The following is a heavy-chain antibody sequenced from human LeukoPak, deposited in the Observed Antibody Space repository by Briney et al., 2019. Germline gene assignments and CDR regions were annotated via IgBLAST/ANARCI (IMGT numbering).Heavy chain of an antibody. J-gene: IGHJ4*02. CDR1: GHSFTSYW. Sequence: GESLKISRKGSGHSFTSYWIGWVRQMPGKGLEWMGIIYPGDSDTRYSPSFQGRVTISADKSISTAYLQWSSLKASDTAMYYCARHSLVDTAMVEFDYWGQGTLVTVSS. CDR2: IYPGDSDT. CDR3: ARHSLVDTAMVEFDY. D-gene: IGHD5-18*01. V-gene: IGHV5-51*01.